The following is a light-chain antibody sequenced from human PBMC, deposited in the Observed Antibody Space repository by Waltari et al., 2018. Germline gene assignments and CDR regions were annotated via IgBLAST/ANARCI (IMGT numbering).Light chain of an antibody. Sequence: QSVLTQPPSLSGAPGQRVTMSCTGSSSNIGAGFDVHWYPHLPGTAPKLLTFGNNNRPSGVPYRFSASKSGASASLAITGLQSEDEAVYCCQSYDSRLSVVVFGGGTKLTVL. J-gene: IGLJ2*01. CDR3: QSYDSRLSVVV. CDR2: GNN. V-gene: IGLV1-40*01. CDR1: SSNIGAGFD.